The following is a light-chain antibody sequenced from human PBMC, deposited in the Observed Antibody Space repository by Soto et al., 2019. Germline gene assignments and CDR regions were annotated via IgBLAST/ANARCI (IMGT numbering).Light chain of an antibody. J-gene: IGKJ1*01. Sequence: SVFPQSPTPLALSPGEKAILSCRARQSGSSSYLAWYRQRPGQAPSLLIYGASSRATGIPDRFSGSGSGTDFTLTISRLESEDFAVYYCQQYGSSPTTFGQGTKVDIK. CDR2: GAS. V-gene: IGKV3-20*01. CDR1: QSGSSSY. CDR3: QQYGSSPTT.